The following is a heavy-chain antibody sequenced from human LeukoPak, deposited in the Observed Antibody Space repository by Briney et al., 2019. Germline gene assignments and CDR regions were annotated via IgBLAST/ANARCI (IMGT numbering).Heavy chain of an antibody. Sequence: GGSLRLSCAASGFTFSSSAMSWVRQAPGKGLEWVSTISDSGGVTFYGASVEGRLTVSRDNSKNTLYLQMYSLRVEDSAVYYCAKGTITTPYNWNDPWGQGTLVTVSS. V-gene: IGHV3-23*01. CDR3: AKGTITTPYNWNDP. D-gene: IGHD4-11*01. CDR2: ISDSGGVT. J-gene: IGHJ5*02. CDR1: GFTFSSSA.